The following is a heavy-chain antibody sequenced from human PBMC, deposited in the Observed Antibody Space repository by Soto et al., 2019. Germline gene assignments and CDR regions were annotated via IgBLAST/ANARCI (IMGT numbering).Heavy chain of an antibody. CDR3: ARSLGYTAMVRWVSDWFDY. D-gene: IGHD5-18*01. CDR1: GYSFTSYW. CDR2: IYPGDSDT. V-gene: IGHV5-51*01. J-gene: IGHJ4*02. Sequence: PGESLKISCKGSGYSFTSYWIGWVRQMPGKGLEWMGIIYPGDSDTRYSPSFQGQVTISADKSISTAYLQWSSLKASDTAMYYCARSLGYTAMVRWVSDWFDYWGQGTLVTVSS.